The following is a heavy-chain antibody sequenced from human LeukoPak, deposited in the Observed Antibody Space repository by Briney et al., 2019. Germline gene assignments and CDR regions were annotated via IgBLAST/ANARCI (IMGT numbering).Heavy chain of an antibody. V-gene: IGHV4-39*07. CDR2: IYYSGST. D-gene: IGHD3-10*01. J-gene: IGHJ4*02. CDR3: ARDLPGSGFNLDY. Sequence: PSETLSLTCTVSGGSIGSSSYYWGWIRQPPGKGLEWIGNIYYSGSTYYNPSLKSRVTISVDTSKNQFSLKLTSVTAADTAVYYCARDLPGSGFNLDYWGQGTLVAVSS. CDR1: GGSIGSSSYY.